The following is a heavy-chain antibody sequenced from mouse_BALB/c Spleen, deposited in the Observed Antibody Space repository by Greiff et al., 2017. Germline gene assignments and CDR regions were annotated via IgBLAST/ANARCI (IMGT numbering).Heavy chain of an antibody. CDR2: ISYSGST. Sequence: EVQLQESGPGLVKPSQSLSLTCTVTGYSITSDYAWNWIRQFPGNKLEWMGYISYSGSTSYNPSLKSRISITRDTSKNQFFLQLNSVTTEDTATYYCARKGNYGLYAMDYWGQGTSVTVSS. CDR1: GYSITSDYA. CDR3: ARKGNYGLYAMDY. D-gene: IGHD1-1*01. V-gene: IGHV3-2*02. J-gene: IGHJ4*01.